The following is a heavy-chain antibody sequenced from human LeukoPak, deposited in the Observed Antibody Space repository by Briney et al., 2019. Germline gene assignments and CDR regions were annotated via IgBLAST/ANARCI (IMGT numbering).Heavy chain of an antibody. V-gene: IGHV3-9*01. Sequence: PGGSLRLSCAASGFTFDDYAMHWVRQAPGKGLEWVSGISWNSGSIGYADSVKGRFTISRDNAKNSLYLQMNSLRAEDTALYYCAKVPITMVRGVNYYFHYWGQGTLVTVSS. CDR1: GFTFDDYA. CDR2: ISWNSGSI. D-gene: IGHD3-10*01. J-gene: IGHJ4*02. CDR3: AKVPITMVRGVNYYFHY.